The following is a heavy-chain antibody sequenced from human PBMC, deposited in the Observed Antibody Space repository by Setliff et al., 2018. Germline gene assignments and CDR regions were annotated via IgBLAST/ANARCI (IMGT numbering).Heavy chain of an antibody. D-gene: IGHD3-22*01. CDR2: INEDGSDK. CDR1: GFTFRNNW. Sequence: GGSLRLSCAASGFTFRNNWMTWVRQAPGKGLEWVATINEDGSDKNHVDSVKGRFTISRDNAKNSLYLQMNSLRAEDTAVYYCARDHMIVVVHSVWGQGTTVTVSS. V-gene: IGHV3-7*01. CDR3: ARDHMIVVVHSV. J-gene: IGHJ6*02.